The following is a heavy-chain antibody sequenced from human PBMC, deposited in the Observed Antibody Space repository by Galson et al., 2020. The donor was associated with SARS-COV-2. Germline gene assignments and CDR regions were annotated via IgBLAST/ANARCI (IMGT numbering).Heavy chain of an antibody. V-gene: IGHV4-39*07. D-gene: IGHD6-19*01. CDR3: ARTGYTSGWTDFDY. CDR2: IYYSGST. CDR1: GGSISSSSYY. J-gene: IGHJ4*02. Sequence: SETLSLTCTVSGGSISSSSYYWGWIRQPPGKGLEWIGSIYYSGSTYYNPSLKSRVTFSIDTSKIQFSLKLSSVTAADTAVYYCARTGYTSGWTDFDYWGQGTLVTVSS.